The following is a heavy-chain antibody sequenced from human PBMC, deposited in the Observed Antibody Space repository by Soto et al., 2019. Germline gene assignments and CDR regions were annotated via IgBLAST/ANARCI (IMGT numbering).Heavy chain of an antibody. D-gene: IGHD6-13*01. CDR2: IIPRAGRS. CDR3: ARITLIAPAGGSDAFDI. CDR1: GDTFSTYT. J-gene: IGHJ3*02. V-gene: IGHV1-69*01. Sequence: SVKVSCKASGDTFSTYTITWVRQAPGQGLEWMGVIIPRAGRSSYAQKFQGRVTMTGDASTSTAYMELSSLRSEDTAVYYCARITLIAPAGGSDAFDIGGQGTMATVPS.